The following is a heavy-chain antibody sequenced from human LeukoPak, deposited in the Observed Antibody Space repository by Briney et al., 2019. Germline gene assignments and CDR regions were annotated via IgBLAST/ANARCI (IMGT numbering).Heavy chain of an antibody. CDR2: IYPGDSDT. CDR3: ARHGLRISEYYYYGMDV. CDR1: GYSFTSYW. J-gene: IGHJ6*02. V-gene: IGHV5-51*01. Sequence: GESLKISCKGSGYSFTSYWIGWVRQMPGKGLEWMGIIYPGDSDTRYSPSFQGQVTISADKSISTAYLQWSSLKASDTAMYYCARHGLRISEYYYYGMDVWGQGTTVTVSS. D-gene: IGHD2-15*01.